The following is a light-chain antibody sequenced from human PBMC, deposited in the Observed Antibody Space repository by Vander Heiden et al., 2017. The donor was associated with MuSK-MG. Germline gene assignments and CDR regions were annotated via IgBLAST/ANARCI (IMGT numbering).Light chain of an antibody. CDR2: EAS. J-gene: IGKJ1*01. V-gene: IGKV3-11*01. CDR1: QSVSSY. CDR3: QQSKT. Sequence: ESVLTQSPVTLSLNPGERATLSCRASQSVSSYLAGDQQKPGQAPRLLMYEASNRATGIKDRFSGSGSGTDFTLTISSLEPEDFAGYDGQQSKTFGQGTKVEIK.